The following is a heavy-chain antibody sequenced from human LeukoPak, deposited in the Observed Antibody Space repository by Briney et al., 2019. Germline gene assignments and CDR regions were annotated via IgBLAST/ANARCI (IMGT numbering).Heavy chain of an antibody. Sequence: SETLSLTCTVSVGSISTYIWSWIRQPPGKGLEWIGHIYFSGSTNYNPSLKSRVTISVDTSKNQFSLKLSSVTAADTAVYYCARHKSSGTYPLDYWGQGSLVTVSS. D-gene: IGHD1-26*01. CDR2: IYFSGST. V-gene: IGHV4-59*08. CDR3: ARHKSSGTYPLDY. J-gene: IGHJ4*02. CDR1: VGSISTYI.